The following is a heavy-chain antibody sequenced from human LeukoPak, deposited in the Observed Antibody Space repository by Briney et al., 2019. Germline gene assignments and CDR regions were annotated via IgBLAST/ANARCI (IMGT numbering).Heavy chain of an antibody. J-gene: IGHJ2*01. Sequence: GGSVKVSCKASGYTFTGYYMHWVRQAPGQGLEWMGWINPNSGVTNYAQKFQGRVTMTRDTSITTAYMDLSRLSSDDTAVYYCARHPGKVTNDWYFDLWGRGTLVTVSS. CDR3: ARHPGKVTNDWYFDL. CDR2: INPNSGVT. D-gene: IGHD4-23*01. CDR1: GYTFTGYY. V-gene: IGHV1-2*02.